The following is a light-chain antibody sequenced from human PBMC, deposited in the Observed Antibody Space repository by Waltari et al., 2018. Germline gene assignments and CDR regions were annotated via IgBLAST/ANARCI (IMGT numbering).Light chain of an antibody. Sequence: SSELTQDPAVSVALGQTVRITCPGDSLRNYYASWYQQKPGQAPVLVIYGKNNRPSGIPDRFSGSSSGNTDSLTITGAQAEDEADYYCNSRDSSGNHLVFGGGTKLTVL. J-gene: IGLJ2*01. CDR1: SLRNYY. CDR2: GKN. V-gene: IGLV3-19*01. CDR3: NSRDSSGNHLV.